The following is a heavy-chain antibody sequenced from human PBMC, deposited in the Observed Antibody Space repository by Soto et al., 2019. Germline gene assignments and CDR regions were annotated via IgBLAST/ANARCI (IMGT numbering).Heavy chain of an antibody. V-gene: IGHV1-18*01. D-gene: IGHD2-2*03. J-gene: IGHJ4*02. CDR2: ISAYNGNT. CDR3: ARGAMDIVVVPAALLDY. Sequence: ASVKVSCKASGYTFTSYGISWVRQAPGQGLEWMGWISAYNGNTNYAQKLQGRVTMTTDTSTSTAYMELRSLRSDDTAVYYCARGAMDIVVVPAALLDYWGQGTLVTVSS. CDR1: GYTFTSYG.